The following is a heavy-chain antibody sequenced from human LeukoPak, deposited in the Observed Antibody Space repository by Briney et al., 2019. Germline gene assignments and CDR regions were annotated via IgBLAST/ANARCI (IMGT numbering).Heavy chain of an antibody. D-gene: IGHD6-13*01. CDR3: ARGRVLAYSSSWYNDY. CDR1: GGSFSGYY. CDR2: INHSGST. J-gene: IGHJ4*02. Sequence: SETLSLTCAVYGGSFSGYYWSWIRQPPGKGLEWIGEINHSGSTDYNPSLKSRVTISVDTSKNQFSLKLSSVTAADTAVYYCARGRVLAYSSSWYNDYWGQGTLVTV. V-gene: IGHV4-34*01.